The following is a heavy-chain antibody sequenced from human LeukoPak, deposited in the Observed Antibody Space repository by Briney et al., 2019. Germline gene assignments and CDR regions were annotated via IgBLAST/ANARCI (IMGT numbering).Heavy chain of an antibody. V-gene: IGHV4-61*02. CDR1: GNSISSGDNY. CDR3: ARASYSYDINGWVPFDY. CDR2: IYTSGST. J-gene: IGHJ4*02. D-gene: IGHD3-22*01. Sequence: PSETLSLTCTVSGNSISSGDNYWSWIRQPAGKGLEWIGRIYTSGSTSYNPSLKSRVTISGDTSKNQFSLRLSSVTAADTAVYYCARASYSYDINGWVPFDYWGQGTLVTVSS.